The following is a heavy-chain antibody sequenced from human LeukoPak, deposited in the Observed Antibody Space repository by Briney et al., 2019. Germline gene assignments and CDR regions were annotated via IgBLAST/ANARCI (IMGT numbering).Heavy chain of an antibody. CDR3: TRDRRAAGSIFDY. Sequence: SETLSLTCSVSGDSISSYYWSWIRQSPGKGLEWIGNIYYSGSPNYNPSLKSRVTISLDTSENQFSLRLSSVTAADTAVYYCTRDRRAAGSIFDYWGQGTLVTVSS. D-gene: IGHD6-13*01. V-gene: IGHV4-59*01. CDR2: IYYSGSP. J-gene: IGHJ4*02. CDR1: GDSISSYY.